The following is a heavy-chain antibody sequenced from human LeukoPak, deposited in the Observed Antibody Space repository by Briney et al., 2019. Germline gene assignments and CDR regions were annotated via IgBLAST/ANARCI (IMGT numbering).Heavy chain of an antibody. CDR2: INPNSGGT. Sequence: GASVKVSCKASGYTFTCYYMHWVRQAPGQGLEWMGWINPNSGGTNYAQKFQGRVTMTRDTSISTAYMELSRLRSDDTAVYYCARDSGIVGATDDAFDIWGQGTMVTVSS. V-gene: IGHV1-2*02. J-gene: IGHJ3*02. D-gene: IGHD1-26*01. CDR1: GYTFTCYY. CDR3: ARDSGIVGATDDAFDI.